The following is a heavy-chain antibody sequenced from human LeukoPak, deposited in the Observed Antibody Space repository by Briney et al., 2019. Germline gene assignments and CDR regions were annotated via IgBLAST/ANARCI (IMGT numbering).Heavy chain of an antibody. CDR3: AGYGPGTYEVDP. V-gene: IGHV4-30-4*01. Sequence: SETLSLTCIVSGGSITSGDYYWSWIRQPPGKGLEWIGYIYYSGSTYYNPSLKSRVTISLDTSNNQFSLKLSSVTAADTAVYYCAGYGPGTYEVDPWGQGTLVTVSS. D-gene: IGHD3-10*01. CDR1: GGSITSGDYY. J-gene: IGHJ5*02. CDR2: IYYSGST.